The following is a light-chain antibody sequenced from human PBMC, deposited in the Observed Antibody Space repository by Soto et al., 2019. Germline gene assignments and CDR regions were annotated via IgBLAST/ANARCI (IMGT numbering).Light chain of an antibody. V-gene: IGKV1-39*01. J-gene: IGKJ1*01. CDR2: DAS. CDR3: QQSYSVPRT. Sequence: GDRVTITCRASQSISSWLAWYQQKPGKAPKLLIYDASTLQSGVPTRFSGSGSGTDFTLTLSSLKTEDCATYYCQQSYSVPRTFGLGTKVDIK. CDR1: QSISSW.